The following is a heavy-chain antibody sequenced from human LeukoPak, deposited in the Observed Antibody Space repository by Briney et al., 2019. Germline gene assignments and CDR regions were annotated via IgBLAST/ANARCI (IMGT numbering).Heavy chain of an antibody. CDR2: TSYSGRT. CDR3: ARVKVGFGVVTTYYFDF. CDR1: GGSISNYY. V-gene: IGHV4-59*01. D-gene: IGHD3-3*01. Sequence: TLSLTCTVSGGSISNYYWSWIRQPPGKGLEWIGYTSYSGRTNYNPSLKSRVTISVDTSKNQLSLKLSSVTAADTAVYYCARVKVGFGVVTTYYFDFWGQGTLVTVSS. J-gene: IGHJ4*02.